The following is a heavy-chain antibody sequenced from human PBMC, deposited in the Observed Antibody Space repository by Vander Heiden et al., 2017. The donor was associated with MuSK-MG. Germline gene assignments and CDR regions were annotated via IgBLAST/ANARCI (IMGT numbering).Heavy chain of an antibody. CDR3: TRATDYYDSSGYPVAFDI. J-gene: IGHJ3*02. CDR2: IYYSGTA. CDR1: GGSISSSNYY. Sequence: QLQLQESGPGLVKPSETLSLTCTVSGGSISSSNYYWGWIRQPPGKGMGWIGSIYYSGTAYYTPSLKSRVTISVDTSKNQFSLKLSSVTAADTAVYYCTRATDYYDSSGYPVAFDIWGQGTMVTVSS. D-gene: IGHD3-22*01. V-gene: IGHV4-39*07.